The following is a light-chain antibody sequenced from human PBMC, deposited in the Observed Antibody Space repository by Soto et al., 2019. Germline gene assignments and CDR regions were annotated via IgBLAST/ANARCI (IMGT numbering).Light chain of an antibody. CDR1: KNDIGVYDS. J-gene: IGLJ1*01. CDR2: EVV. CDR3: KSYAGSNTYV. Sequence: QSVLTQPPSASGSPGESVTISCTGTKNDIGVYDSVSWYQHHPGKAPRLIIYEVVQRPSGVPDRFSGSKSGNTASLTVSGLQAADEADYFCKSYAGSNTYVFGGGTKVT. V-gene: IGLV2-8*01.